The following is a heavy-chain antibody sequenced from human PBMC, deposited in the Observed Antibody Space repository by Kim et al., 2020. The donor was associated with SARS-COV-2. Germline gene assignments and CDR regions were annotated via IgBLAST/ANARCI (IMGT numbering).Heavy chain of an antibody. J-gene: IGHJ4*02. CDR3: ARGYGEFDY. V-gene: IGHV4-34*01. Sequence: SETLSLTCAVYGGSFSGYYWSWIRQPPGKGLEWIGEINHSGSTNYNPSLKSRVTISVDTSKNQFYVRLKLSSVTAADTAVYYCARGYGEFDYWGQGTLVTVSS. CDR2: INHSGST. CDR1: GGSFSGYY. D-gene: IGHD4-17*01.